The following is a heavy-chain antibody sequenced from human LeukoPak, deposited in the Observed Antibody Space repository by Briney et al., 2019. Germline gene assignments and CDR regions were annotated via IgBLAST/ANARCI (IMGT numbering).Heavy chain of an antibody. D-gene: IGHD3-10*01. V-gene: IGHV1-18*01. J-gene: IGHJ5*02. CDR2: ISAYNGNT. Sequence: ASVKVSCKASGYTFTSYGISWVRQAPGQGLEWMGWISAYNGNTNYAQKLQGRVTMTTDTSTSTAYMELRSLRSDDTAVYYCARWGITMVRGIPFTWFDPWGQGTLVTVSS. CDR3: ARWGITMVRGIPFTWFDP. CDR1: GYTFTSYG.